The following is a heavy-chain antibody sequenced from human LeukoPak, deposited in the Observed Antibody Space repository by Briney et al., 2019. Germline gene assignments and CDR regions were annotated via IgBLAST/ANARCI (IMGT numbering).Heavy chain of an antibody. Sequence: PGGSLRLSCAASGFTFSSYGMHWVRQAPGKGLEWVAFIRYDGSNKYYADFVKGRFTISRDNSKNTLYLKMNSLRAEDTAVYYCAKDLGYSSGWYQYYYYGMDVWGQGTTVTVSS. J-gene: IGHJ6*02. CDR2: IRYDGSNK. V-gene: IGHV3-30*02. CDR1: GFTFSSYG. D-gene: IGHD6-19*01. CDR3: AKDLGYSSGWYQYYYYGMDV.